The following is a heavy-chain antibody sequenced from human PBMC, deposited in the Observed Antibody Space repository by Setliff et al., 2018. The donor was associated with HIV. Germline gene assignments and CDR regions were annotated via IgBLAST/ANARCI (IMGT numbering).Heavy chain of an antibody. Sequence: GGSLRLSCAGSGFAFSPAWMTWVRQAPGKGLEWIANINEDGNKKYHAGSVWGRFTISRDNSKNTLYLQMNSLRPEDTAVYYCTRGSLGDYRDQYHNMDIWGKGTTVTVSS. CDR2: INEDGNKK. CDR3: TRGSLGDYRDQYHNMDI. V-gene: IGHV3-7*01. J-gene: IGHJ6*03. CDR1: GFAFSPAW. D-gene: IGHD4-17*01.